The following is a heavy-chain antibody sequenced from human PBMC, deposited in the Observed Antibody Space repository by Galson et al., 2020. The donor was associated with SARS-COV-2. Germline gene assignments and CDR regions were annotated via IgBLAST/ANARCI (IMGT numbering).Heavy chain of an antibody. Sequence: HGESLKISCKGSGNYLTNYWIGWVRQMPGKGLEMMGIIYVGDSHTIYSPSFQGQVTISADKSINNAYLQWSSLRASDTAMYYCARRFSSGSPSSYFFDPWGQGTLVTVSS. V-gene: IGHV5-51*01. CDR2: IYVGDSHT. CDR1: GNYLTNYW. D-gene: IGHD3-10*01. CDR3: ARRFSSGSPSSYFFDP. J-gene: IGHJ5*02.